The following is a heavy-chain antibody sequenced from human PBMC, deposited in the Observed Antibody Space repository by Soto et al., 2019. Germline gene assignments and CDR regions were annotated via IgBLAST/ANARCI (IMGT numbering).Heavy chain of an antibody. CDR3: ATSYGSGYRAFDF. V-gene: IGHV1-69*02. D-gene: IGHD3-10*01. Sequence: QVQLVQSGADVKKPGSSVKVSCKASGDTFNFYTTNWVRQAPGLGLEWMGRFNPILTMSNYAQKFEGRVRITADKSTSTAYMELSRLRAEDTAMYYCATSYGSGYRAFDFWGQGALVTVSS. CDR1: GDTFNFYT. J-gene: IGHJ4*02. CDR2: FNPILTMS.